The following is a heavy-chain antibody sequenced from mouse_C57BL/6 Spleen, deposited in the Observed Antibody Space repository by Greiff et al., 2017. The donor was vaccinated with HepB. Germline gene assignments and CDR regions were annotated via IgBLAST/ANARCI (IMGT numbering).Heavy chain of an antibody. CDR3: ARELGRGWYYFDY. J-gene: IGHJ2*01. CDR2: ISDGGSYT. D-gene: IGHD4-1*01. CDR1: GFTFSSYA. Sequence: EVKVVDSGGGLVKPGGSLKLSCAASGFTFSSYAMSWVRQTPEKRLEWVATISDGGSYTYYPDNVKGRFTISRDNAKNNLYLQMSHLKSEDTAMYYCARELGRGWYYFDYWGQGTTLTVSS. V-gene: IGHV5-4*01.